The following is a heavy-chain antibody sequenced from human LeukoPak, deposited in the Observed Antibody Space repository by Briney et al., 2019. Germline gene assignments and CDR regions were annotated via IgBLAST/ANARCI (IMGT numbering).Heavy chain of an antibody. J-gene: IGHJ5*02. Sequence: SETLSLTCTVSGGSVSSGSYYWSWTRQPPGKGLEWIGYIYYSGSTNYNPSLKSRVTISVDTSKNQFSLKLSSVTAADTAVYYCARAHITIGDDWFDPWGQGTLVTVSS. CDR2: IYYSGST. CDR1: GGSVSSGSYY. CDR3: ARAHITIGDDWFDP. V-gene: IGHV4-61*01. D-gene: IGHD3-16*01.